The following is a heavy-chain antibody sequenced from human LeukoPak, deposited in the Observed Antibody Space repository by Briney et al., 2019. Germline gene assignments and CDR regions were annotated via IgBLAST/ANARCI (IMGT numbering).Heavy chain of an antibody. Sequence: GGSLRLSCAASGFTLSSYEMNWVRQAPGKGLEWVSYISSSGSTIYYADSVKGRFTISRDNAKNSLYLQMNSLRAEDTAVYYCAKDGSIPWGYYMDVWGKGTTVTISS. CDR1: GFTLSSYE. V-gene: IGHV3-48*03. J-gene: IGHJ6*03. CDR2: ISSSGSTI. D-gene: IGHD2-2*02. CDR3: AKDGSIPWGYYMDV.